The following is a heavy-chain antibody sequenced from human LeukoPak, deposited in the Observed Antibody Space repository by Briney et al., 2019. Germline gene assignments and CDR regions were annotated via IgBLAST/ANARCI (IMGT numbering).Heavy chain of an antibody. CDR2: IYYSGSS. J-gene: IGHJ3*02. V-gene: IGHV4-59*01. D-gene: IGHD3-22*01. Sequence: SETLSLTCTVSGGSISFYYWSWIRQPPGKGLEWIGYIYYSGSSNYNPSLKSRVTISVDTSKNQFSLKLSSVTAADTAVYYCARTQNYYDSSGYSDAFDIWGQGTMVTVSS. CDR1: GGSISFYY. CDR3: ARTQNYYDSSGYSDAFDI.